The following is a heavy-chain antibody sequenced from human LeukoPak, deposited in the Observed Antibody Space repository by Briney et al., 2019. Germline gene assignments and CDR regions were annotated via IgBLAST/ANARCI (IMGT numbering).Heavy chain of an antibody. J-gene: IGHJ5*02. CDR1: GYTFTSYY. D-gene: IGHD3-9*01. Sequence: ASVKVSCKASGYTFTSYYMHWVRQAPGQGLEWMGIINPSDGSTNYAQNFQGRVTVTRDTPTSTVYMELSSLKSEDTAVYYCARGYFDIAPWGQGTLVTVSS. CDR3: ARGYFDIAP. V-gene: IGHV1-46*01. CDR2: INPSDGST.